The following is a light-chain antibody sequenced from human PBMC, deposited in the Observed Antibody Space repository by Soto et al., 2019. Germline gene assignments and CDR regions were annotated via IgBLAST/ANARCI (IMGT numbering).Light chain of an antibody. CDR3: HQYGSSPFT. CDR2: GAS. Sequence: EIVLTQSPGTLSLSPGERATLSCRASQSVTSSSLAWYQQKPGQTPRLLMYGASSRATGIPDRFSGSGSGTDFTLTISRLEPEDFAVYYCHQYGSSPFTFGPGTKVDIK. V-gene: IGKV3-20*01. CDR1: QSVTSSS. J-gene: IGKJ3*01.